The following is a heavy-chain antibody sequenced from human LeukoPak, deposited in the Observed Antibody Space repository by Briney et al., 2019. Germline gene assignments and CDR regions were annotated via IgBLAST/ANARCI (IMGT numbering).Heavy chain of an antibody. V-gene: IGHV3-23*01. Sequence: PGGSLRLSCAASGFTFSSYAMNWVRQAPGKGLEWVSAIGASGAYTFYADSGKGRFTISRDNSRNKLYLQMNSLRAEDTAVYYCAKRPTVTTVTTPSWRVCDSWGQGTLVTVSS. CDR2: IGASGAYT. CDR3: AKRPTVTTVTTPSWRVCDS. D-gene: IGHD4-17*01. CDR1: GFTFSSYA. J-gene: IGHJ4*02.